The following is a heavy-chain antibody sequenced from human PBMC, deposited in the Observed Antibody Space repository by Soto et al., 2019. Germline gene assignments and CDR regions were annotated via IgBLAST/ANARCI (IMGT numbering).Heavy chain of an antibody. CDR3: ARDRVGAYGGNSGFDY. CDR1: GGSISSGDYY. D-gene: IGHD4-17*01. V-gene: IGHV4-30-4*01. CDR2: IYYSGST. J-gene: IGHJ4*02. Sequence: QVQLQESGPGLVKPSQTLSLTCTVSGGSISSGDYYWSWIRQPPGKGLEWIGYIYYSGSTYYNPSLKSRVTISVDTSKNQFSLKLSSVTAADTAVDYCARDRVGAYGGNSGFDYWGQGTLVTVSS.